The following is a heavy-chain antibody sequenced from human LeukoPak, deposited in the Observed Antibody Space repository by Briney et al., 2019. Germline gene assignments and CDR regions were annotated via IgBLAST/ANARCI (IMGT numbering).Heavy chain of an antibody. CDR3: AGGYDYGGNADAFDI. Sequence: PSETLSLTCAVSGGSFSGYYWSWIRQPPGKGLEWIGEINHSGSTNYNPSLKSRVTISVDTSKNQFSLKLSSVTAADTAVYYCAGGYDYGGNADAFDIWGQGTMVTVSS. V-gene: IGHV4-34*01. D-gene: IGHD4-23*01. J-gene: IGHJ3*02. CDR2: INHSGST. CDR1: GGSFSGYY.